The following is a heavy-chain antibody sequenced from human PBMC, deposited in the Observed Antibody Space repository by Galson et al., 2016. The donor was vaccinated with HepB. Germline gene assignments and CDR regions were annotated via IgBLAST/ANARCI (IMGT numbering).Heavy chain of an antibody. D-gene: IGHD4-17*01. V-gene: IGHV1-46*01. CDR2: INPSGGGT. CDR3: ARPFYGEYYYFDY. CDR1: RYTFTTYW. Sequence: SVKVSCKASRYTFTTYWMHWVRQAPGQGLEWVGVINPSGGGTSYAQKFRGRVSMTSDTSTSTVYMQLISLRSEDTAVYYCARPFYGEYYYFDYWGQGTLVIVSS. J-gene: IGHJ4*02.